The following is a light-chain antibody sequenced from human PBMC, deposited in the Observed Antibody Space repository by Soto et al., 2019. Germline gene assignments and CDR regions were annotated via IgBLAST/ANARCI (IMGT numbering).Light chain of an antibody. Sequence: DIQLTQSPSFLSASVGDRVTITCRASQGISSYLAWYQQNPGKAPRLLIYVASTLQSGASSRFSGSGSGTEFTLAISSLQPEDFAIYYCQQFNDYPLTCGGGTKVEIK. V-gene: IGKV1-9*01. CDR1: QGISSY. J-gene: IGKJ4*01. CDR3: QQFNDYPLT. CDR2: VAS.